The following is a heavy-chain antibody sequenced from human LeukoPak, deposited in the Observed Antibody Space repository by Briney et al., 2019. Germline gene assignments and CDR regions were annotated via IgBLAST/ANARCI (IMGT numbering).Heavy chain of an antibody. J-gene: IGHJ4*02. CDR1: GFTFKSYA. CDR3: ARGSRGYTYG. Sequence: GSLRLSCSASGFTFKSYAMHWIRQPPGKGLEWIGYIYYSGSTNYNPSLKSRVTISVDTSKNQFSLKLSSVTAADTAVYYCARGSRGYTYGWGQGTLVTVSS. V-gene: IGHV4-59*01. CDR2: IYYSGST. D-gene: IGHD5-18*01.